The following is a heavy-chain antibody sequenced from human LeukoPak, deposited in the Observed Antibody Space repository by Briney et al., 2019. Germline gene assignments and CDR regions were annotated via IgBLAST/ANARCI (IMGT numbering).Heavy chain of an antibody. CDR1: GFTLSKYG. V-gene: IGHV3-74*03. J-gene: IGHJ6*03. D-gene: IGHD1-26*01. Sequence: GGSLRLSCAASGFTLSKYGMHWVRQAPGKGLVWVSRTYNDGSTTTYADSVKGRFTISRDNAKNTLFLQMNSLRAEDTAVYYCARAGQYSGTYDFYYMDVWGRGTSVTISS. CDR3: ARAGQYSGTYDFYYMDV. CDR2: TYNDGSTT.